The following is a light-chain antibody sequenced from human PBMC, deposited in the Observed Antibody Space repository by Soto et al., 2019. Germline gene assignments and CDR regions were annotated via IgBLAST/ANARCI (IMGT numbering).Light chain of an antibody. J-gene: IGLJ2*01. Sequence: QSALTQPASVSGSPGQSITISCTGTSSDVGSCSHVSWYQQHPGKAPKLIIHEDTKRPSGVSDRFSGSRSGNTASLTVSGLQAEDEADYYCCLSEGMVFGGGTKLTVL. CDR1: SSDVGSCSH. V-gene: IGLV2-23*01. CDR2: EDT. CDR3: CLSEGMV.